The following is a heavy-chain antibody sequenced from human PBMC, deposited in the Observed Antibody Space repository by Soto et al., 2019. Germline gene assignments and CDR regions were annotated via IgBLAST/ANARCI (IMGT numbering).Heavy chain of an antibody. CDR1: W. J-gene: IGHJ4*02. V-gene: IGHV5-51*01. Sequence: WVVGARQKHRRVLEWVAVIYPADSDARYSPSFRGRGTISVDISINTVYLQWGSLKASDTAIYFCARQDIVTAPVRGVYLDSWGQGTPVTVSS. D-gene: IGHD2-15*01. CDR3: ARQDIVTAPVRGVYLDS. CDR2: IYPADSDA.